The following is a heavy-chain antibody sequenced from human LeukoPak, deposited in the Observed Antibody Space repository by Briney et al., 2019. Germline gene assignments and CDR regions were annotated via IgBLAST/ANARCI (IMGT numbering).Heavy chain of an antibody. CDR2: ISGSGGST. CDR3: AKRDRTVTHAFDI. CDR1: GFPFSSYA. V-gene: IGHV3-23*01. J-gene: IGHJ3*02. Sequence: SGGSLRLSCAASGFPFSSYAMNWVRQAPGKGLEWVSAISGSGGSTYYADSVKGRFTISRDNSKNTLYLQMNSLRAEDTAVYYCAKRDRTVTHAFDIWGQGTMVTVSS. D-gene: IGHD4-17*01.